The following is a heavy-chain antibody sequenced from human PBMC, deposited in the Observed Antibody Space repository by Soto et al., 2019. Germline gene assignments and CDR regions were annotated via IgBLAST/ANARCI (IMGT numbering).Heavy chain of an antibody. D-gene: IGHD3-22*01. Sequence: QLQLQESGPGLVKPSETLSLTCTVSGGSIRSSNYYWGWIRQPPGKGLEWIGSIYHSGSTHHNPSLKNRVTLSVDTSKTQFSLKVNSVTAADTAVYYCARHAMLYYYDSSGYPDYWGQGTLVTVSS. CDR2: IYHSGST. V-gene: IGHV4-39*01. CDR1: GGSIRSSNYY. CDR3: ARHAMLYYYDSSGYPDY. J-gene: IGHJ4*02.